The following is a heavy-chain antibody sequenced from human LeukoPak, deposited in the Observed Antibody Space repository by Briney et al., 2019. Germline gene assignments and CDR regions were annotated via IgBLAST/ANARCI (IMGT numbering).Heavy chain of an antibody. D-gene: IGHD1-26*01. J-gene: IGHJ4*02. Sequence: ASVKVSCKVSGYTFTGYSIHWVRQAPGLGPEWMGWINPNSGGTYYPQQFQGRVTMTRDTYFSTAYMELSRLRSDDTAVYYCARGPVWGGSYLAYWGQGTLVTVSS. CDR3: ARGPVWGGSYLAY. CDR1: GYTFTGYS. V-gene: IGHV1-2*02. CDR2: INPNSGGT.